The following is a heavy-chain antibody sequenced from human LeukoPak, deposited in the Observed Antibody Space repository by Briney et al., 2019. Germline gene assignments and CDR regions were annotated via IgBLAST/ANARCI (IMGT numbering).Heavy chain of an antibody. CDR3: AKDREVLRYFDWLLLLDY. CDR2: ISGSGGST. V-gene: IGHV3-23*01. D-gene: IGHD3-9*01. Sequence: GGSLRLSCAASGFTFSSYAMSWVRQAPGKGLEWVSAISGSGGSTYYADSVKGRFTISRDSSKNTLYLQMNSLRAEDTAVYYCAKDREVLRYFDWLLLLDYWGQGTLVTVSS. J-gene: IGHJ4*02. CDR1: GFTFSSYA.